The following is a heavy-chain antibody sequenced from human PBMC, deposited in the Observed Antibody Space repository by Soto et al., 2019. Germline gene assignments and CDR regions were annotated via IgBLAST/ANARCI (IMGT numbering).Heavy chain of an antibody. V-gene: IGHV4-31*03. CDR2: IYHSGTT. D-gene: IGHD2-2*01. J-gene: IGHJ3*02. Sequence: SETLSLTCIVSGGSISSGPYFWSWIRQQLGKGLEWIGDIYHSGTTYHNPSLTSRVTMSVDTSKNQFSLMLKSVSAADTAVYFCARVPMPMVVIVSQNAFDIWGQGRMVTV. CDR3: ARVPMPMVVIVSQNAFDI. CDR1: GGSISSGPYF.